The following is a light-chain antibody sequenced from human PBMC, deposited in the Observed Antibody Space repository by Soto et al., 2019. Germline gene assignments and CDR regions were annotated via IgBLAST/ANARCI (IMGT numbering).Light chain of an antibody. J-gene: IGLJ1*01. V-gene: IGLV1-44*01. CDR2: SDD. Sequence: QSVLTQPPSASGAPGQRVTISCSGSGSNIGSNPVTWYQQLPGAAPSLPIYSDDQRPSGVPDRFSGSKSGTSASLAISGLQSEDEADYFCAVWDETLIEVFGTGTKVTVL. CDR1: GSNIGSNP. CDR3: AVWDETLIEV.